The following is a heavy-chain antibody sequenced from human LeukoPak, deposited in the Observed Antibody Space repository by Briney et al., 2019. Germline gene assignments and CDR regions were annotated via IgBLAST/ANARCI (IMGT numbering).Heavy chain of an antibody. CDR3: AKVIAAAGTQDY. Sequence: GGSLRLSCAASAFTFSDHSMHWVRQAPGKGLEWGSSISYDSSNTYYADSVKGRFTISRDNSKPTLYLQLSSLRAEDTALYYCAKVIAAAGTQDYWGQGTLVTVSS. V-gene: IGHV3-30-3*01. D-gene: IGHD6-13*01. CDR1: AFTFSDHS. J-gene: IGHJ4*02. CDR2: ISYDSSNT.